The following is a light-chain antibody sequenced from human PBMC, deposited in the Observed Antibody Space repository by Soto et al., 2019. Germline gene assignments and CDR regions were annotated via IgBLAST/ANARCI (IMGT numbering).Light chain of an antibody. Sequence: QAVVTQPPSVSGAPGQRVTISCTGSSSNIGAGYDVHWYQQPPGASPRLLIYGNTNRPSGLPDRFSGSKSGTSASLAITGLHGEDEADYYCQSYDTSLRAWVFGGGTKVTVL. J-gene: IGLJ3*02. CDR1: SSNIGAGYD. CDR2: GNT. CDR3: QSYDTSLRAWV. V-gene: IGLV1-40*01.